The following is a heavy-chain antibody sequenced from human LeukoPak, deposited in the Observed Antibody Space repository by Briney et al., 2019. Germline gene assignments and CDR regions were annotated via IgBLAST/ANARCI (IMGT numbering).Heavy chain of an antibody. V-gene: IGHV3-33*01. CDR1: GFTFSSYG. CDR2: IWYDGSNK. D-gene: IGHD3-9*01. CDR3: ARGVGWRLVIGGGSFDY. J-gene: IGHJ4*02. Sequence: SGGSLRLSCAASGFTFSSYGMHWVRQAPGKGLEWVAVIWYDGSNKYYADSVKGRFTISRDNSKNTLYLQMNSLRAEDTAVYYCARGVGWRLVIGGGSFDYWGQGTLVTVSS.